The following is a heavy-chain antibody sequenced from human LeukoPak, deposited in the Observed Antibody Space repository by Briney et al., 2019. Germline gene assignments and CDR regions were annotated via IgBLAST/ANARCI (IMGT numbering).Heavy chain of an antibody. D-gene: IGHD6-6*01. CDR1: GGSFSGYY. CDR2: INHSGST. V-gene: IGHV4-34*01. J-gene: IGHJ3*02. Sequence: SETLSLTCAVYGGSFSGYYWSWIRQPPGKGLEWIGEINHSGSTNYNPSLKSRVTISVDTSKNQFSLKLSSVTAADTAVYYCARDADSSSSNAFDIWGQGTMVTVSS. CDR3: ARDADSSSSNAFDI.